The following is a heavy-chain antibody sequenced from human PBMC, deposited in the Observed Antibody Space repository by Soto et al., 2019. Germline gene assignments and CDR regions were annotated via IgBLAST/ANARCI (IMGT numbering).Heavy chain of an antibody. Sequence: QVQPVLSGAEVKKPGSSVKVSCKASGGTFSSYALSWVRQAPGQGLEWMGGIVPIFGSANYAQKFQGRVTITAEDTTSTAYMKLRSLRSEDTPVSYCAGGGATGTKRTDRRIYCDYGMDVWGQGTTVTVSS. CDR2: IVPIFGSA. J-gene: IGHJ6*02. CDR1: GGTFSSYA. V-gene: IGHV1-69*12. D-gene: IGHD4-17*01. CDR3: AGGGATGTKRTDRRIYCDYGMDV.